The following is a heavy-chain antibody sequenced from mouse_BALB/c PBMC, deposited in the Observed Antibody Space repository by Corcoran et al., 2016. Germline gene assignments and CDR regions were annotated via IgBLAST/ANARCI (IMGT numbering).Heavy chain of an antibody. J-gene: IGHJ4*01. CDR3: ARSSRSYAMDY. V-gene: IGHV9-3-1*01. Sequence: QIQLVQSGPELKKPGETVKISCKASGYTFTNYGMNWVKQAPGKGLKWMGWINTYTGEPTYADDFKGRFAFSLETSASTAYLQINNLKNEDTATYFCARSSRSYAMDYWGQGTSVTVSS. CDR1: GYTFTNYG. CDR2: INTYTGEP.